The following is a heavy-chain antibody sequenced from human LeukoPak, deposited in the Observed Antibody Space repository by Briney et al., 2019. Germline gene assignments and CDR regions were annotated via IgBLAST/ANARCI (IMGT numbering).Heavy chain of an antibody. D-gene: IGHD2-21*02. V-gene: IGHV3-30*03. CDR1: GFTFSDYG. Sequence: GRTLRLSCAASGFTFSDYGMRWVRQAPGKGLEWVATISYDGGNNYYADSVKGRFTISRDNSKNTLYLQMNSLRDEDTAVYYCWVTGLGFDYWGQGTLVTVSS. J-gene: IGHJ4*02. CDR2: ISYDGGNN. CDR3: WVTGLGFDY.